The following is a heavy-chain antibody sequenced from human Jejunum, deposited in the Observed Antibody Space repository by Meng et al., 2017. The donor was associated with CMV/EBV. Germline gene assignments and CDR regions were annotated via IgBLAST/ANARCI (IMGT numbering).Heavy chain of an antibody. CDR1: GFTVSSNY. CDR2: IYSDGST. Sequence: SLKISCAASGFTVSSNYMRRVRQAPGKGLEWVSVIYSDGSTYYADSVKGRFTISRDNSKNMMYLQMNSLRLEDTAVYFCARRGQVWGQGALVTVSS. V-gene: IGHV3-53*01. J-gene: IGHJ4*02. CDR3: ARRGQV.